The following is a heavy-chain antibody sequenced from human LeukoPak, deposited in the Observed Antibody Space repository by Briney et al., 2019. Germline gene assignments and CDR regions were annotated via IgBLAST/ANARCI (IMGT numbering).Heavy chain of an antibody. J-gene: IGHJ4*02. Sequence: SETLSLTCTVSGDSISSSSYYWGWIRQPPGKGLEWIGYIYYSGSTNYNPSLKSRVTISVDTSKNQFSLKLSSVTAADTAVYYCASLGYSSSLYYFDYWGQGTLVTVSS. D-gene: IGHD6-13*01. CDR1: GDSISSSSYY. CDR3: ASLGYSSSLYYFDY. CDR2: IYYSGST. V-gene: IGHV4-61*05.